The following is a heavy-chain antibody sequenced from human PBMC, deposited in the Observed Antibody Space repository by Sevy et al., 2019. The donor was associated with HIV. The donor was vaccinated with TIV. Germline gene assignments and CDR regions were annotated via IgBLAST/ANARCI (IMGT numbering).Heavy chain of an antibody. CDR1: GYTFTGYY. Sequence: ASVKVSCKASGYTFTGYYMHWVRQAPGQGLEWMVWINPNSGGTNYAQKFQGRVTMTRDTSISTAYMELSRLRSDDTAVYYCARVSWSGYYSRGMDVWGQGTTVTVSS. CDR3: ARVSWSGYYSRGMDV. CDR2: INPNSGGT. D-gene: IGHD3-3*01. V-gene: IGHV1-2*02. J-gene: IGHJ6*02.